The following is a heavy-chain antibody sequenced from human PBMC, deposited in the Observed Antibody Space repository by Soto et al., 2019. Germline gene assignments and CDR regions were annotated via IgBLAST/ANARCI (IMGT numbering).Heavy chain of an antibody. V-gene: IGHV3-23*01. CDR2: ISGSGGST. D-gene: IGHD3-22*01. CDR1: GFTFSSYA. J-gene: IGHJ4*02. CDR3: AKDGGYYYDSSGYWAY. Sequence: EVQLLESGGGLVQPGGSLRLSCAASGFTFSSYAMSWVRQAPGKGLEWVSAISGSGGSTYYADSVKGRFTISRDNSKNTLYLQMNCLRAEDTAVYYCAKDGGYYYDSSGYWAYWGQGTLVTVSS.